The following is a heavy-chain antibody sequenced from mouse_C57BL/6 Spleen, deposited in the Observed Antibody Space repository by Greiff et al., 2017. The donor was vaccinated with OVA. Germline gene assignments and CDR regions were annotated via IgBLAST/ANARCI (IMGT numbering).Heavy chain of an antibody. J-gene: IGHJ2*01. CDR3: Y. CDR2: YPGSGNTY. V-gene: IGHV1-83*01. Sequence: VQLQQSGPELVKPGASVKMSCKASGYTFTDYYMHWVKQKPGKGLEWIGELYPGSGNTYYNEKFKGKATLTADTSSSTAYMQLSSLTSEDSAVYFCDYWGQGTTLTVSS. CDR1: YTFTDYYM.